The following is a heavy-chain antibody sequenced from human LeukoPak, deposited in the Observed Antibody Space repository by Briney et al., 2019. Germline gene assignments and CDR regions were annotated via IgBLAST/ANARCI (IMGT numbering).Heavy chain of an antibody. J-gene: IGHJ6*03. CDR1: GFTVSSNY. CDR3: AKAPVGGYYYYYYMDV. V-gene: IGHV3-66*01. CDR2: IYSGGST. Sequence: PGGSLRLSCAASGFTVSSNYMSWVRQAPGKGLEWVSVIYSGGSTYYADSVKGRFTISRDNSKSTLYLQMNSLRAEDTAVYYCAKAPVGGYYYYYYMDVWGKGTTVTISS. D-gene: IGHD1-26*01.